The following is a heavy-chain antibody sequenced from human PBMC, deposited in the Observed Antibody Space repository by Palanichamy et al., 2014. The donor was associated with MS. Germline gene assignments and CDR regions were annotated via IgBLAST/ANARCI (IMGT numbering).Heavy chain of an antibody. V-gene: IGHV3-30-3*01. CDR3: ARDGVATAYIYYYYYYMDV. CDR1: GFTFSGYA. CDR2: ISHDGSNK. Sequence: QLVEVWGRAWSSLGRSLRLSCAASGFTFSGYAMHWVRQAPGKGLEWVAVISHDGSNKYYADSVKGRFTISRDNSKNTLYLQMNSLRAEDTAVYYCARDGVATAYIYYYYYYMDVWGKGTTATVSS. D-gene: IGHD5-12*01. J-gene: IGHJ6*03.